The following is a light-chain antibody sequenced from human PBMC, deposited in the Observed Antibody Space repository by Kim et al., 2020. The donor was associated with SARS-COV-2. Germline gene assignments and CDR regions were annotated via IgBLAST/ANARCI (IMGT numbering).Light chain of an antibody. CDR3: QHYNTYPLT. J-gene: IGKJ4*01. Sequence: ASIGDRVTITCRATHNIAHYLAWFQQKPGTAPKTLIYAASTLQIGVPSRFSGSGYGTDFSLTISSLQAEDFAIYYCQHYNTYPLTFGGGTKVDIK. CDR1: HNIAHY. V-gene: IGKV1-16*01. CDR2: AAS.